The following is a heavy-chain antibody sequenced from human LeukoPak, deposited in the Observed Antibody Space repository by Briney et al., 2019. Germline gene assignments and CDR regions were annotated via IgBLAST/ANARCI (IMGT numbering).Heavy chain of an antibody. V-gene: IGHV4-39*01. J-gene: IGHJ4*02. CDR3: TRHTGYISGQYSNYEDS. D-gene: IGHD4-11*01. CDR2: IYYTGST. Sequence: SETLSLTCTLSGGSITNTKYYWGWIRQPPGKGLEWIGSIYYTGSTYYNPSLKSRVTISVDPSKNQFSLKLRSVTAADTALYYCTRHTGYISGQYSNYEDSWGQGTLVTVSS. CDR1: GGSITNTKYY.